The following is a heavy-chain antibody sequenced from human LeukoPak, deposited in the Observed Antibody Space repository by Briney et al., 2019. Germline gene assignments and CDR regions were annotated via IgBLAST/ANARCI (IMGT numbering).Heavy chain of an antibody. CDR3: ARQGGYSSPFSV. J-gene: IGHJ6*04. CDR2: MHADGDS. V-gene: IGHV4-4*07. Sequence: SETLSLTCTVSGDSISGYFWSWIRQPAGKGLEWIGRMHADGDSNYNPSLKSRITLSFDTPENQFSLTLTSVTAADTAVYYCARQGGYSSPFSVWGRGTTVAVSS. CDR1: GDSISGYF. D-gene: IGHD6-13*01.